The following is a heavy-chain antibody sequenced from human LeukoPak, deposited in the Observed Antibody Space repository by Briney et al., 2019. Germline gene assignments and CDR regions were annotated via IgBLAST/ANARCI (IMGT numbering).Heavy chain of an antibody. D-gene: IGHD5-12*01. CDR1: GGSVISGSHY. J-gene: IGHJ6*04. V-gene: IGHV4-61*01. Sequence: SETLSLTCTVSGGSVISGSHYWTWIRQSSGRGLEWIGYIYYSGSTNYNPSLKSRVTISVDTSKNQFSLKLSSVTAADTAVYYCARDYLILATNYYFYYGMVVWGKGTTVIVSS. CDR3: ARDYLILATNYYFYYGMVV. CDR2: IYYSGST.